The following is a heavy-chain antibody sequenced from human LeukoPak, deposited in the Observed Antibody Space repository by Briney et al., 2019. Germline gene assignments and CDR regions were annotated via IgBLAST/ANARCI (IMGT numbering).Heavy chain of an antibody. Sequence: SETLSLTCTVSGGSISSYYWSWIRQPPGKGLEWIGYIYYSGSTNYNPSLKSRVTISVDTSKNQFSLKLSSVTAADTAVYYCARKNYGYYYYMDVWGKGTTVTVSS. CDR2: IYYSGST. CDR1: GGSISSYY. V-gene: IGHV4-59*12. CDR3: ARKNYGYYYYMDV. D-gene: IGHD4-17*01. J-gene: IGHJ6*03.